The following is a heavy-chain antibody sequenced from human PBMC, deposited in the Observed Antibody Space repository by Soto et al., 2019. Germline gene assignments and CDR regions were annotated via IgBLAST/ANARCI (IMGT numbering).Heavy chain of an antibody. J-gene: IGHJ5*02. D-gene: IGHD6-13*01. V-gene: IGHV1-46*01. CDR2: INPGGGNT. Sequence: GASVKVSCKASGYTFTSNYIHWVRRAPGQGLEWMGTINPGGGNTDYAQKFQGRVTMTRDTSTSTVYMDLRSLTSEDTAVYYCARDHSISSSGAWWLDPWGQGTLVTVSS. CDR1: GYTFTSNY. CDR3: ARDHSISSSGAWWLDP.